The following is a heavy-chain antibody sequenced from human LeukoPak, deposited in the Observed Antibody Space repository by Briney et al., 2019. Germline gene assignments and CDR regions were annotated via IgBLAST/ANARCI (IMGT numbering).Heavy chain of an antibody. CDR2: INPNSGGT. Sequence: ASVKVSCKASGYTFTSYGISWVRQAPGQGLEWMGWINPNSGGTNYAQKFQGRVTMTRDTSISTAYMELSRLRSDDTAVYYCARVVRQLVGDAFDIWGQGTMVTVSS. J-gene: IGHJ3*02. CDR3: ARVVRQLVGDAFDI. V-gene: IGHV1-2*02. D-gene: IGHD6-6*01. CDR1: GYTFTSYG.